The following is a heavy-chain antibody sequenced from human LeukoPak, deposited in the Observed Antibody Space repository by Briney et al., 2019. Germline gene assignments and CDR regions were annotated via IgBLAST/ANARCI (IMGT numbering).Heavy chain of an antibody. CDR1: GFTFNTYV. V-gene: IGHV3-30*03. D-gene: IGHD3-16*01. Sequence: GGSLRLSCSASGFTFNTYVMHWVRQAPGKGLEWVAVISFDASNKDYADSVEGRFTISRDNAKNSLFLQMNSLRAEDTAVYYCVRQMIRFWFDPWGQGTQVTVSS. CDR2: ISFDASNK. J-gene: IGHJ5*02. CDR3: VRQMIRFWFDP.